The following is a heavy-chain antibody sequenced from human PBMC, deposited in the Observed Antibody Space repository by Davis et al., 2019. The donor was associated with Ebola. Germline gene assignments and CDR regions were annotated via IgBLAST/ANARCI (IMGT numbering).Heavy chain of an antibody. CDR1: GFTFSSYS. CDR3: ARAGSTSFDY. D-gene: IGHD2-2*01. J-gene: IGHJ4*02. Sequence: GESLKISCAASGFTFSSYSMNWVRQAPGKGLEWVSYISSSSTIYYADSVKGRFTISRDNAKNSLYLQMNSLRAEDTAVYYCARAGSTSFDYWGQGTLVTVSS. CDR2: ISSSSTI. V-gene: IGHV3-48*04.